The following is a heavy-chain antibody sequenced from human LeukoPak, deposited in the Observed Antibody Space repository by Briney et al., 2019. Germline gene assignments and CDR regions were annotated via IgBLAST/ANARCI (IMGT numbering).Heavy chain of an antibody. CDR3: VREVEAFDY. CDR1: GFTFSSYA. J-gene: IGHJ4*02. Sequence: PGGSLRLSCAASGFTFSSYAMHWVRQAPGKGLEWVAVISYDGSNKYYADSVKGRFTISRDNAKSTLYLQMNSLTAEDTAVYYCVREVEAFDYWGQGTLVTVSS. V-gene: IGHV3-30-3*01. D-gene: IGHD5-24*01. CDR2: ISYDGSNK.